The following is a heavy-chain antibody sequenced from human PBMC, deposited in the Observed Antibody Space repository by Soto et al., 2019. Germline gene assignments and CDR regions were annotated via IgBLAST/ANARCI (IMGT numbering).Heavy chain of an antibody. D-gene: IGHD3-10*01. V-gene: IGHV1-69*01. CDR1: GGTSSDYA. Sequence: QVLLVQSGTEVKKPGSSVKVSCQASGGTSSDYALTWVRQAPGQGLEWMGGIIPIFGTANYAQRFQGRVSITADESSSTAYMELSSLKSEDTAVYYCAGSFKYGSETFDALDVWGHGTMVMVSS. J-gene: IGHJ3*01. CDR2: IIPIFGTA. CDR3: AGSFKYGSETFDALDV.